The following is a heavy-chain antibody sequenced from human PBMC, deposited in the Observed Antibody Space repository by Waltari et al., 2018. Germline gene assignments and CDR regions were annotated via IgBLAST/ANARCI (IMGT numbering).Heavy chain of an antibody. Sequence: QLQLQESGPGLVKPSETLSLTCTVPGGSISSRSYSLGWSRQPPGKGLEWIGSIYYSGSTYYNPSLKSRVTISVDTSKNQFSLKLSSVTAADTAVYYCARNVSSISSSRDAFDYWGQGTLVSVSS. J-gene: IGHJ4*02. CDR2: IYYSGST. CDR1: GGSISSRSYS. CDR3: ARNVSSISSSRDAFDY. V-gene: IGHV4-39*07. D-gene: IGHD6-13*01.